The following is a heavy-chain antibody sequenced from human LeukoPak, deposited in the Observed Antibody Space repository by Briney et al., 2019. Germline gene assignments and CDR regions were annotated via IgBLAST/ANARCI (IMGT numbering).Heavy chain of an antibody. CDR1: GFTFSRHW. V-gene: IGHV3-7*03. D-gene: IGHD2-15*01. CDR2: IKQDGSAK. Sequence: GGSLRLSCAAFGFTFSRHWMYWVRQAPGKGLEWVANIKQDGSAKPYVDSVKGRFTISRDNAKNSLFLQMNSLRAEDTAVYYCARDNGWSADFWGQGTLVTVSS. CDR3: ARDNGWSADF. J-gene: IGHJ4*02.